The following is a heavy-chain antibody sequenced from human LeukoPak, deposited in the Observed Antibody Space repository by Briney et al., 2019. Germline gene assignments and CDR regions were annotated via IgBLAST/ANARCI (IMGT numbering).Heavy chain of an antibody. CDR1: GDSVSSNNAA. J-gene: IGHJ3*02. D-gene: IGHD3-16*01. Sequence: SQTLSLTCAISGDSVSSNNAAWHWIRQSPSRGLEWLGRTYYRSKWYYDYAVSVKSRVTINLDTSKNHFSLQLNSVAPEDTAVYFCAREDRLSFDIWGQGTMVTVSS. CDR3: AREDRLSFDI. V-gene: IGHV6-1*01. CDR2: TYYRSKWYY.